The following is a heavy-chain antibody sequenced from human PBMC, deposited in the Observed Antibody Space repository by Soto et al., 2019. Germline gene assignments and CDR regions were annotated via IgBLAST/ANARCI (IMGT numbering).Heavy chain of an antibody. J-gene: IGHJ5*02. V-gene: IGHV4-34*01. Sequence: SETLSLTCAVYGESFSGYYWSWIRQPPGKGLEWIGEINHSGSTNYNPSLKSRVTISVDTSKNQFSLKLSSVTAADTAVYYCARGGRLRGITMVRRVPRWFDPWGQGTLVTVSS. D-gene: IGHD3-10*01. CDR1: GESFSGYY. CDR2: INHSGST. CDR3: ARGGRLRGITMVRRVPRWFDP.